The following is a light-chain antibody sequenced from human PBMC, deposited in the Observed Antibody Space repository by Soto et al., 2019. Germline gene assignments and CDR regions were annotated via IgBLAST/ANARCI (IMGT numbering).Light chain of an antibody. CDR3: SSYTTAFFYV. J-gene: IGLJ1*01. CDR2: EVS. Sequence: QSVLTQPASVSGSLGQSTTISCTGTSSDVGGYNYVSWYQQYPGKAPKFMIYEVSNRPSGVSNRFSGSKSDYTASLTISGLQAEDEADYYCSSYTTAFFYVFGTGTKVTVL. CDR1: SSDVGGYNY. V-gene: IGLV2-14*01.